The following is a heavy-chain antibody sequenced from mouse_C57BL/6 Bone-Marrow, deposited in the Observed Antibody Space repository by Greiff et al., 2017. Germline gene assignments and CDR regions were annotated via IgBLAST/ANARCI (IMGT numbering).Heavy chain of an antibody. CDR3: ARGHAMDY. CDR2: ISNGGGST. Sequence: EVQGVESGGGLVQPGGSLKLSCAASGFTFSDYYMYWVRQTPEKRLEWVAYISNGGGSTYYPDTVKGRFTISRDNAKNTRYLQMSRLKSEDTAMYYCARGHAMDYWGQGTSVTVSS. CDR1: GFTFSDYY. J-gene: IGHJ4*01. V-gene: IGHV5-12*01.